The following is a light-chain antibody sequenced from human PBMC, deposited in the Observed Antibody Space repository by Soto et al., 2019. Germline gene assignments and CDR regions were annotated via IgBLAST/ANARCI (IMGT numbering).Light chain of an antibody. J-gene: IGKJ1*01. CDR2: GAS. CDR1: QSVSSSY. CDR3: QQYCSSLWT. Sequence: IARTQPPATLSVSPGEIATLSCSASQSVSSSYLAWYQQKPGQAPRLLIYGASNGATGIPDRFSGSGSGTDFTLTINRLEPEDFAVYYCQQYCSSLWTFGQGTKVDIK. V-gene: IGKV3-20*01.